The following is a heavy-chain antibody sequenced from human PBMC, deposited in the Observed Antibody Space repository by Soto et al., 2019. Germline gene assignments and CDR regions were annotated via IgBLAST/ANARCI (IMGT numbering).Heavy chain of an antibody. J-gene: IGHJ1*01. CDR3: ARAVTARYFQH. Sequence: GGSLRISCAASGFTVSSNYMSWVRQAPGKGLEWVSVIYSGGSTYYADSVKGRFTISRDNSKNTLYLQMNSLRAEDTAVYYCARAVTARYFQHWGQGTLVTVSS. CDR2: IYSGGST. V-gene: IGHV3-66*01. D-gene: IGHD2-21*02. CDR1: GFTVSSNY.